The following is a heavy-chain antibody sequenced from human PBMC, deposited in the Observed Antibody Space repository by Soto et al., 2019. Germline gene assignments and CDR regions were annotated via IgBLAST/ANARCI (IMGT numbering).Heavy chain of an antibody. Sequence: ASVKVSCKASGGTFSSYAISWVRQAPGQGLEWMGGIIPIFGTANYAQKFQGRVTITADESTSTAYMELSSLRSEDTAVYYCALLGGGNPPNGFDYWGQGTLVTVSS. CDR2: IIPIFGTA. J-gene: IGHJ4*02. D-gene: IGHD3-16*01. V-gene: IGHV1-69*13. CDR3: ALLGGGNPPNGFDY. CDR1: GGTFSSYA.